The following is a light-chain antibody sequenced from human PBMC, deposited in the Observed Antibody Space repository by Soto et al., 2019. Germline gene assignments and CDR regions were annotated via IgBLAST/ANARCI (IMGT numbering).Light chain of an antibody. CDR3: TSSTSDDTLQ. V-gene: IGLV2-14*01. Sequence: QSALTQPASVSGSPGQSITISCTGTSSDVGGYNYVSWYQQHPGKAPRLIIYQVSHWPSGVSDRFSASKSGNTASLTISGLQAEDEADYYCTSSTSDDTLQFGGGTKVTVL. CDR2: QVS. CDR1: SSDVGGYNY. J-gene: IGLJ2*01.